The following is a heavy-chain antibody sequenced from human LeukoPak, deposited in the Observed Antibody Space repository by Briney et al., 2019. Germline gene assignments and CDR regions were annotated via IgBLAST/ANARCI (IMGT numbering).Heavy chain of an antibody. V-gene: IGHV3-23*01. Sequence: GGSLRLSCAASGFTFSSYAMSWVRQAPGRGLEWVSAISGSGGSTYYADSVKGRFTISRDNSKNTLYLQMNSLRAEDTAVYYCAKKLRGSYYFDYWGQGTLVTVSS. CDR3: AKKLRGSYYFDY. CDR2: ISGSGGST. J-gene: IGHJ4*02. D-gene: IGHD1-26*01. CDR1: GFTFSSYA.